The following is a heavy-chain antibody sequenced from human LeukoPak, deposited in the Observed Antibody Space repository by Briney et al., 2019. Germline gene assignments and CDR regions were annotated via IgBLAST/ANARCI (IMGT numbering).Heavy chain of an antibody. V-gene: IGHV4-39*01. D-gene: IGHD4-23*01. J-gene: IGHJ5*02. CDR2: IYYSGST. CDR3: ARPYLRGTVVNNWFDP. CDR1: GGSISSSSYY. Sequence: SETLSLTCTVSGGSISSSSYYWGWIRQPPGTGLEWIGSIYYSGSTYYNPSLKSRVTISVDTSKNQFSLRLSSVTAADTAVYYCARPYLRGTVVNNWFDPWGQGTLVTVSS.